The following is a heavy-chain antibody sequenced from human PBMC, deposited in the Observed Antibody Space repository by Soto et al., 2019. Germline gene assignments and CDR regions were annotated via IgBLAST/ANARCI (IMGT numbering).Heavy chain of an antibody. D-gene: IGHD1-1*01. CDR1: GFTFSTYA. V-gene: IGHV3-23*01. CDR3: ANDSPRRTSGYCFDY. J-gene: IGHJ4*02. CDR2: VSASGLNT. Sequence: EVQLLESGGTLVQPGGSLTLSCAASGFTFSTYAMAWVRQAPGKGLEWVSGVSASGLNTDYADPVKGRFYISRDDSKNTVSLHMNSLRAEDTALYYCANDSPRRTSGYCFDYWGQGTPVTVSS.